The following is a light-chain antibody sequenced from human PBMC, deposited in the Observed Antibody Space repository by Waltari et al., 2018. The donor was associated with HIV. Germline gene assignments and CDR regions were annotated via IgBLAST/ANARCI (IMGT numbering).Light chain of an antibody. Sequence: QSVLTQPSSASGTPGQRVTISCSGRFSKVNWYQHVKGAAPKLLIYNNDQRPSEVPDRFSGSKSDTSASLAISGLQTEDEAEYYCATWDDSLAGLWVFGGGTRMTVL. CDR2: NND. CDR1: FSK. J-gene: IGLJ3*02. V-gene: IGLV1-44*01. CDR3: ATWDDSLAGLWV.